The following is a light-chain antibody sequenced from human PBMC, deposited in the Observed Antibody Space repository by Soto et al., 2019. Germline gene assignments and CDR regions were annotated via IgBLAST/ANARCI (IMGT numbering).Light chain of an antibody. J-gene: IGKJ1*01. CDR1: QDISHY. CDR3: QQFYNLPWT. V-gene: IGKV1-33*01. CDR2: DTS. Sequence: IQMTQSPSSLSASVGDRVTITCQASQDISHYLNWYQQKPGKAPKLLIYDTSNLETGVPSKFSGSGSGTHFIFTISSLQPEDIATYYCQQFYNLPWTVGQGTKVEIE.